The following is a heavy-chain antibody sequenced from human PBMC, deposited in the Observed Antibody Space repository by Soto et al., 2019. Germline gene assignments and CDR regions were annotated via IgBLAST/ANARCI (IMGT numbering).Heavy chain of an antibody. V-gene: IGHV4-31*03. CDR2: IYYSGST. D-gene: IGHD3-22*01. Sequence: SETLSLTCTVSGGSISSGGYYWSWIRQYPGKGLEWIGYIYYSGSTYYNPSLKSRVTISVDTSKNQFSLKLSSVTAADTAVYYCASSTPTYYYDSSGPFLHWGQGTLVTVSS. CDR1: GGSISSGGYY. CDR3: ASSTPTYYYDSSGPFLH. J-gene: IGHJ1*01.